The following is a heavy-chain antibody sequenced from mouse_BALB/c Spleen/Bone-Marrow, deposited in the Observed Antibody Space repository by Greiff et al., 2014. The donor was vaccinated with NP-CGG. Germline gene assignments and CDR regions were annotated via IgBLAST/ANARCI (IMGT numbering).Heavy chain of an antibody. D-gene: IGHD4-1*01. Sequence: QVQLQQPGAELVRPGTSVKVSCKASGYAFTNYLIEWVKQRPGQGLEWIGVINPGSGGTNYNEEFKGKATLTADKSSSTAYMQLSSLTSDDSAVYFCARNANWLFAYWGQGALVTVSA. CDR1: GYAFTNYL. CDR2: INPGSGGT. J-gene: IGHJ3*01. V-gene: IGHV1-54*01. CDR3: ARNANWLFAY.